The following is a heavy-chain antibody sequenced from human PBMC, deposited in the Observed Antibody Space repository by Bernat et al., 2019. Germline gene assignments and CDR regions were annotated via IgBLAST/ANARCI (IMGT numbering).Heavy chain of an antibody. Sequence: EVQLVESGGGLVQPGGSLRLSCAASGFTFSNYWMSWVRQAPGKGLEWVANIKQDGSEKYYVESVKGRFTISRDNAKNSLFLQMNSLRAEDTAVYYCARGSGSYFVYWGQGTLVTVSS. J-gene: IGHJ4*02. V-gene: IGHV3-7*01. CDR2: IKQDGSEK. CDR1: GFTFSNYW. CDR3: ARGSGSYFVY. D-gene: IGHD1-26*01.